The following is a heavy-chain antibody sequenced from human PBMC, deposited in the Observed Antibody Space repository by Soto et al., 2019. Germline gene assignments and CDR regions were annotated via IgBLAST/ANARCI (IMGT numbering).Heavy chain of an antibody. CDR1: GGSISSYY. D-gene: IGHD3-3*01. CDR2: IYYSGST. V-gene: IGHV4-59*08. J-gene: IGHJ6*03. Sequence: QVQLQESGPGLVKPSETLSLTCTVSGGSISSYYWSWIRQPPGKGLEWIGYIYYSGSTNYNPSLKSRVTISVDTSKNQFSLKLSSVTAADTAVYYCATRAADYDFWSGYYSYYYYVDVWGKGTTVTVSS. CDR3: ATRAADYDFWSGYYSYYYYVDV.